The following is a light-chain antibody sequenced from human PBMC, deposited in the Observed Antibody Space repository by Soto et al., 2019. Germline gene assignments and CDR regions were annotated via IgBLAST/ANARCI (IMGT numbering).Light chain of an antibody. V-gene: IGLV2-8*01. CDR1: SSDVGGYNY. Sequence: QSVLTQPPSASGCPGQSVTISCTGTSSDVGGYNYVSWYQQHPGKAPKLMIYEVSERPSGVPDRFSGSKSSNTASLTVSGLQAEDEADYYCSSYAGSNNFVFGTGTKVTLL. CDR2: EVS. J-gene: IGLJ1*01. CDR3: SSYAGSNNFV.